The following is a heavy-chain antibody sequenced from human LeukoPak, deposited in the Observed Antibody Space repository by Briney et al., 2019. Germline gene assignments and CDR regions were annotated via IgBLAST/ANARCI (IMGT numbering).Heavy chain of an antibody. Sequence: GGSLRLSCAASGFTYSSYAMHWVRQAPGKGLGWVAVISYDGSNKYYADSVKGRFTISRDNSKNTLYLQMNSLRAEDTAVYYCARAHSTQWIAGNDYWGQGTLVTVSS. CDR3: ARAHSTQWIAGNDY. CDR1: GFTYSSYA. J-gene: IGHJ4*02. CDR2: ISYDGSNK. D-gene: IGHD5-12*01. V-gene: IGHV3-30-3*01.